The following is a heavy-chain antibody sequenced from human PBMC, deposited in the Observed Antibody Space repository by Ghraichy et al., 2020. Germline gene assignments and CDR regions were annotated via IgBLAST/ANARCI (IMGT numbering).Heavy chain of an antibody. Sequence: GGSLRLSCAASGFTFSSYSMNWVRQAPGKGLEWVSSISSSSSYIYYADSVKGRFTISRDNAKNSLYLQMNSLRAEDTAVYYCARDPLYCSSTSCHAFDIWGQGTMVTVSS. D-gene: IGHD2-2*01. CDR1: GFTFSSYS. V-gene: IGHV3-21*01. CDR2: ISSSSSYI. J-gene: IGHJ3*02. CDR3: ARDPLYCSSTSCHAFDI.